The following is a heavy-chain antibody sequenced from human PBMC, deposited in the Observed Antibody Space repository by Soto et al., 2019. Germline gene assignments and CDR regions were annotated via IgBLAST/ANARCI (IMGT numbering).Heavy chain of an antibody. V-gene: IGHV3-23*01. CDR3: SKGQDGGKWLMFDS. CDR2: ISGSGGST. D-gene: IGHD3-22*01. Sequence: EVQLLESGGGLTQPGGSLRLSCAASGFTFSNYAMSWVRQAPGKGLEWVSTISGSGGSTFYADSVKGLFTILRDNSENPLYWQMNSLRGEDTAIYYCSKGQDGGKWLMFDSLGQGTLVTVSS. CDR1: GFTFSNYA. J-gene: IGHJ4*02.